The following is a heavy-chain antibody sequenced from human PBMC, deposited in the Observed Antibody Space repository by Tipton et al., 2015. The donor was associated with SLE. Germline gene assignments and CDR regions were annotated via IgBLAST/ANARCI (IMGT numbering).Heavy chain of an antibody. J-gene: IGHJ6*03. CDR2: INHSGST. D-gene: IGHD6-25*01. CDR3: ARGLAAYTSGWRYYYSYMDV. CDR1: GGSFSGYY. V-gene: IGHV4-34*01. Sequence: TLSLTCAVYGGSFSGYYWTWIRQPPGKGLEWIGEINHSGSTNYNPPLKSRVTISVDTSKNQLSLKRSSVTAADTAVYYCARGLAAYTSGWRYYYSYMDVGGKRPAVSVSS.